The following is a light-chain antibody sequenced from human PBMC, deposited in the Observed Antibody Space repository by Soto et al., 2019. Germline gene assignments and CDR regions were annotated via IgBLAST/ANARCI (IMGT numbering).Light chain of an antibody. CDR3: QQYDSYWGT. CDR1: QKVSPW. Sequence: DIRMTQSPSTLSASVGDSVTITCRACQKVSPWLAWYQQKAGKAPKLLIYDVSSLKRGVPSRFSGSGSGTEFTLTISSLQSDDFATYYCQQYDSYWGTFGQGTKVEFK. CDR2: DVS. J-gene: IGKJ1*01. V-gene: IGKV1-5*01.